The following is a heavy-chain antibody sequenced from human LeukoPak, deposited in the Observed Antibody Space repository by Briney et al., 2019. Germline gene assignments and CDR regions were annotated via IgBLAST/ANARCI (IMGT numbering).Heavy chain of an antibody. CDR2: ISGTSNTI. Sequence: GGSLRLSCAASGFTFSSNYMSWVRQAPGKGLEWVSYISGTSNTIYYADSVKGRFTISRDNAKSSLFLQMNNLRADDTAVYHCARGGFSSGWSYFDYWSQGTLVTVSS. V-gene: IGHV3-48*01. J-gene: IGHJ4*02. CDR1: GFTFSSNY. CDR3: ARGGFSSGWSYFDY. D-gene: IGHD6-13*01.